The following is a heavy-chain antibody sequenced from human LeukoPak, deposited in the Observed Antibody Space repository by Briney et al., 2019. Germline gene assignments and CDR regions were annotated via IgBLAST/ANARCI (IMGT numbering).Heavy chain of an antibody. V-gene: IGHV6-1*01. D-gene: IGHD2-2*01. Sequence: SQTLSLTCAISGDSVSSNSAAWNWIRQSPSRGLEWLGRTYYRSKRYNDYAVSVKSRITISPDTSKNQFSLQLNFVTPEDTAVYYCARSRYCSSTSCYSFDYWGQGTLVTVSS. J-gene: IGHJ4*02. CDR2: TYYRSKRYN. CDR3: ARSRYCSSTSCYSFDY. CDR1: GDSVSSNSAA.